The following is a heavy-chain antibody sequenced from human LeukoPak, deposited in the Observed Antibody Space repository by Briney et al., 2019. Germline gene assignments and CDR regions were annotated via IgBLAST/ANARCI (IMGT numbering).Heavy chain of an antibody. V-gene: IGHV5-51*01. D-gene: IGHD2-2*01. CDR3: ARRDCSSTSCYFDY. J-gene: IGHJ4*02. CDR2: IYPGDSDT. CDR1: GSRFTSYW. Sequence: GESLKISCKGSGSRFTSYWIGWVRPLPGKGLEWMGIIYPGDSDTRYSPSFQGQVTISADKSISTAYLQWSSLKASDTAMYYCARRDCSSTSCYFDYWGQGTLVTVSS.